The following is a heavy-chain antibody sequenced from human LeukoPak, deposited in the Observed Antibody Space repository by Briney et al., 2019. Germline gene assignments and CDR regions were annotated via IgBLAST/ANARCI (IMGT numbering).Heavy chain of an antibody. D-gene: IGHD4-17*01. CDR1: GFTVSSNY. CDR3: ARHYGDYTYYFDY. Sequence: PGGSLRLSCAASGFTVSSNYMSWVRQAPGKGLEWVSVIYSGGSTYYADSVKGRFTISRDNSKNTLYLQMNSLRAEDTAVYYCARHYGDYTYYFDYWGQGTVVTVSS. CDR2: IYSGGST. V-gene: IGHV3-53*01. J-gene: IGHJ4*02.